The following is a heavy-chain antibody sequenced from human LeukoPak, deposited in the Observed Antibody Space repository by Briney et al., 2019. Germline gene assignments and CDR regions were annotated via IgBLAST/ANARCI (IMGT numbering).Heavy chain of an antibody. CDR1: GFTFRNHW. Sequence: PGGPLRLSCAASGFTFRNHWMHWVRHTPGKGVVWVSRISSDGSSTTYADSVKGRFTISRDNAKNTLYLQMNNLRAEDTAMYYCARDQRVTGRPDIDYWGQGTLVIVSS. J-gene: IGHJ4*02. CDR2: ISSDGSST. CDR3: ARDQRVTGRPDIDY. V-gene: IGHV3-74*03. D-gene: IGHD6-6*01.